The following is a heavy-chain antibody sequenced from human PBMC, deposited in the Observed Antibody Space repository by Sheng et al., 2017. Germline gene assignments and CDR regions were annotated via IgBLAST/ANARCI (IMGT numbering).Heavy chain of an antibody. CDR1: GFTFSNYA. CDR2: ISAGGGEA. CDR3: TKRDDISNQRYEGV. V-gene: IGHV3-23*01. Sequence: EVQLLESGGSWCSLGGPVRLSCAASGFTFSNYAMSWVRQAPGKGLEWVSAISAGGGEAYYADSVKGRFSISRDNSKNILYLQMFSLRAEDTALYYCTKRDDISNQRYEGVWGQGTTVTVSS. J-gene: IGHJ6*02. D-gene: IGHD2-2*01.